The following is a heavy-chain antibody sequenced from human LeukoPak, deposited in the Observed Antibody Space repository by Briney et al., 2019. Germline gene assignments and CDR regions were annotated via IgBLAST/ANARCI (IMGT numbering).Heavy chain of an antibody. D-gene: IGHD6-19*01. CDR3: ARAYKDRSLAGKKEFFQH. J-gene: IGHJ1*01. CDR1: GFTFDNYA. Sequence: GGSLRLSCEASGFTFDNYAMNWVRQVPGKGLEWISLISWNSGTIGYADSVKGRFTISRDNANNFLYLQMNSLRAEDTALYYCARAYKDRSLAGKKEFFQHRGQGTLVTVSS. V-gene: IGHV3-9*01. CDR2: ISWNSGTI.